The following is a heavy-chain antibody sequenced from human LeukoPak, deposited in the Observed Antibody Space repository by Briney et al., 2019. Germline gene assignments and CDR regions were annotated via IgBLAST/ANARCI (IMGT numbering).Heavy chain of an antibody. J-gene: IGHJ4*02. D-gene: IGHD3-9*01. V-gene: IGHV4-34*01. Sequence: SETLSLTCAVYGGSFSGYYWSWIRQPPGKGLEWIGEINHSGSTNYNPSLKSRVTISVDTSKNQFSLKLSSVTAADTAVYYCARGPNRSLRYFDWGGYYFDYWGQGTLVTVSS. CDR3: ARGPNRSLRYFDWGGYYFDY. CDR2: INHSGST. CDR1: GGSFSGYY.